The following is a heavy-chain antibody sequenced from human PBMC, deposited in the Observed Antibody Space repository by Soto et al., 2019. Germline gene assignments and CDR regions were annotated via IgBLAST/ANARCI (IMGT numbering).Heavy chain of an antibody. CDR2: IIPFRGTA. J-gene: IGHJ6*02. CDR1: GDTFSNYI. CDR3: ANSPFEEGGIYYGFDV. V-gene: IGHV1-69*16. D-gene: IGHD3-16*01. Sequence: QVQLVQSGAEVKKPGSSVKVSCKASGDTFSNYIISWVRQAPGQGLEWMGGIIPFRGTAVDVQKFQGRVTITADESTSTVFLDLSSLRSEDKAVYYCANSPFEEGGIYYGFDVWGQGTTVTVSS.